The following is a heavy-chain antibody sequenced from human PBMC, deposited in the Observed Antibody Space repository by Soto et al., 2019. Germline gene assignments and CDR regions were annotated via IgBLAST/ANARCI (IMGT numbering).Heavy chain of an antibody. CDR3: ARDPVDLFGYMDV. V-gene: IGHV1-69*08. D-gene: IGHD6-25*01. CDR2: IIPLLRTV. CDR1: GGTFGSYS. Sequence: SVKVSCKASGGTFGSYSITWVRQAPGQRLEWMGEIIPLLRTVNYAQKFQDRVTITGDRSTSTVYMTLSSLRSDDTAVYYCARDPVDLFGYMDVWGQGTTVTVSS. J-gene: IGHJ6*02.